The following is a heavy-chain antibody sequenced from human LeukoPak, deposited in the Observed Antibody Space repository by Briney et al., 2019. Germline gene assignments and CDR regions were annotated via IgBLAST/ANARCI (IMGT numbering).Heavy chain of an antibody. Sequence: PGGSLRLSCAASGFSFDDYGMSWVRQAPGKGLEWVSAINWNGGSTVYADSVKGRFTISRDNAKNSLYLQMNSLRAEDTAVYYCARDRRVRGAFDPWGQGTLVTVSS. CDR1: GFSFDDYG. V-gene: IGHV3-20*04. D-gene: IGHD3-10*01. CDR3: ARDRRVRGAFDP. CDR2: INWNGGST. J-gene: IGHJ5*02.